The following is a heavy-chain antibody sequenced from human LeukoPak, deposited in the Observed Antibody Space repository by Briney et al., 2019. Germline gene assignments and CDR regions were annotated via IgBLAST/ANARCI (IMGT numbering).Heavy chain of an antibody. CDR1: GFTFSSYA. CDR3: ARAYSTYHMDV. V-gene: IGHV3-23*01. D-gene: IGHD4-11*01. Sequence: GSLRLSCAASGFTFSSYAMSWVRQAPGKGLEWVSAISGSGGSTYYADSVKGRFTISRDNAENSLYLQMNSLRAEDTAVYYCARAYSTYHMDVWGKGTTVTVSS. CDR2: ISGSGGST. J-gene: IGHJ6*03.